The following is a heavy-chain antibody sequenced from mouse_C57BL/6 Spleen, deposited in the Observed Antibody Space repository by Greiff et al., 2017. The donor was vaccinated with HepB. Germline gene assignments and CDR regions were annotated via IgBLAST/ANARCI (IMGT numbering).Heavy chain of an antibody. V-gene: IGHV1-59*01. Sequence: LQQPGAELVRPGTSVKLSCKASGYTFTSYWMHWVKQRPGQGLEWIGVIDPSDSYTNYNQKFKGKATLTVDTSSSTAYMQLSSLTSEDSAVYYCTRGGGTDAMDYWGQGTSVTVSS. CDR3: TRGGGTDAMDY. J-gene: IGHJ4*01. CDR1: GYTFTSYW. CDR2: IDPSDSYT. D-gene: IGHD4-1*01.